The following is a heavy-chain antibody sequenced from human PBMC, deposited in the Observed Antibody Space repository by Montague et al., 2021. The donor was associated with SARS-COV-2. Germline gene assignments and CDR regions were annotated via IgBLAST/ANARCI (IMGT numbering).Heavy chain of an antibody. CDR1: GGSISRYS. CDR2: IYSSGST. CDR3: ARVGRGSSWYEVAFDI. V-gene: IGHV4-59*01. Sequence: SETLSLTCTVSGGSISRYSWTWIRQPPGKGLEWIGYIYSSGSTNYNPSLTSRVTISVDTSKNQFSLKLSSVVAADTAVYYCARVGRGSSWYEVAFDIWGQGTMVTVSS. D-gene: IGHD6-13*01. J-gene: IGHJ3*02.